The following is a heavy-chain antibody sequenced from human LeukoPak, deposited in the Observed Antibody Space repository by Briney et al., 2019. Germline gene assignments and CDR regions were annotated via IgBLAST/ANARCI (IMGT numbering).Heavy chain of an antibody. CDR3: ARDSSSWYNWFDP. CDR1: GFTFSSYG. CDR2: ISSSSTYI. J-gene: IGHJ5*02. D-gene: IGHD6-13*01. Sequence: GGSLRLSCAASGFTFSSYGMTWVRQAPGKGLEWVSSISSSSTYIYYADSVRGRFTISRDNAKNSLYLQMNSLRAEDTAMYFCARDSSSWYNWFDPWGREPWSPSPQ. V-gene: IGHV3-21*01.